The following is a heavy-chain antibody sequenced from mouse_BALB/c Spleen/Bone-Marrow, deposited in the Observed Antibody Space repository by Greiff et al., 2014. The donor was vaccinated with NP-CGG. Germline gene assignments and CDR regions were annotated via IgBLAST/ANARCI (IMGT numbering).Heavy chain of an antibody. D-gene: IGHD1-1*01. CDR2: IYPGDGDT. CDR1: GYVFSSYW. CDR3: ARSGYGSNYDY. Sequence: QVQLQQSGAELVRPGSSVKISCKASGYVFSSYWMIWVRRRPGQGLEWIGQIYPGDGDTNYNGKFKGKATLTADKSSSTAYMQLSSLTSEDSAVYFCARSGYGSNYDYWGQGTTLTVSS. J-gene: IGHJ2*01. V-gene: IGHV1-80*01.